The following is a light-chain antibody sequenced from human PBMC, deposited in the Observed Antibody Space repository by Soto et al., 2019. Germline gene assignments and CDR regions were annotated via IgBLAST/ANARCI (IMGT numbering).Light chain of an antibody. CDR3: HQYGGFPHT. CDR1: QSITGDY. J-gene: IGKJ2*01. CDR2: GAS. Sequence: DIVLTQSPGTLSLSPGERATLSCRASQSITGDYLAWYQQKPGQAPRLLIYGASSRSTGIPDRCSGSGSVTDFTFIISSLEPEDFAMYYCHQYGGFPHTFGQGNKLETK. V-gene: IGKV3-20*01.